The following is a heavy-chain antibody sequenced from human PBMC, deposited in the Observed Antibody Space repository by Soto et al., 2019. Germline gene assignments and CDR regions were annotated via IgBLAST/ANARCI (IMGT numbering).Heavy chain of an antibody. J-gene: IGHJ6*02. D-gene: IGHD2-21*02. V-gene: IGHV4-30-4*08. Sequence: QVQLQQSGPGLVKPSQTLSLTCTVSGDSISSDYYHWTWIRQSPGKGLEWIGYIHHSGSILYNPSLKSRVTISVDTSKNQFSLHLTSVTAADTAVYFCAREDHGGDSLDVWGQGTTVTVSS. CDR2: IHHSGSI. CDR1: GDSISSDYYH. CDR3: AREDHGGDSLDV.